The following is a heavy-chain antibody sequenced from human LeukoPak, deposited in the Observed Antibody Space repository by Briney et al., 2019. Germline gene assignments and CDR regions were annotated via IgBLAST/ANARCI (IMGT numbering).Heavy chain of an antibody. D-gene: IGHD2-15*01. V-gene: IGHV4-39*07. CDR3: ARELPLGYCSGGSCQNWYFDL. J-gene: IGHJ2*01. CDR1: GGAIGSINYF. CDR2: IYYSGRI. Sequence: SETLSLTCSVSGGAIGSINYFWGWIRQPPGKGLEWIGSIYYSGRIYYNPSLKSRVTISVDTSKNQFSLKLSSVTAADTAVYYCARELPLGYCSGGSCQNWYFDLWGRGTLVTVSS.